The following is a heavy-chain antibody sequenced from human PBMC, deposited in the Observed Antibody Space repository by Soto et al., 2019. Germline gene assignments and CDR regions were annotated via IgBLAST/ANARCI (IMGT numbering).Heavy chain of an antibody. Sequence: QVQLVQSGAEVKKPGASVKVSCKASGFTFSAYYIYWVRQAPGQGLEWIGWINPNSGGTNNAQKFQGRVTMTRDTSTSTVYMELSALFPDDTAVYYCARSLLDEYSSSWRSAYYGMDVWGQGTTVTVSS. CDR1: GFTFSAYY. J-gene: IGHJ6*02. CDR2: INPNSGGT. D-gene: IGHD6-13*01. V-gene: IGHV1-2*02. CDR3: ARSLLDEYSSSWRSAYYGMDV.